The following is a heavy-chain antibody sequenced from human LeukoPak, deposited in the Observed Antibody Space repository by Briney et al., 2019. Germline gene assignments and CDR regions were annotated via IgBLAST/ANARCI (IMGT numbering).Heavy chain of an antibody. J-gene: IGHJ4*02. CDR2: IIPIFGTA. Sequence: SVKVSCKASGATFSSYAISWVRQAPGQGRGWMGGIIPIFGTANYAQKSQGRVTTNANKSTSTTYMELSSLRSEDTAVYYYARNYYASGSYFGYWGQGTLVTVSS. CDR1: GATFSSYA. V-gene: IGHV1-69*06. CDR3: ARNYYASGSYFGY. D-gene: IGHD3-10*01.